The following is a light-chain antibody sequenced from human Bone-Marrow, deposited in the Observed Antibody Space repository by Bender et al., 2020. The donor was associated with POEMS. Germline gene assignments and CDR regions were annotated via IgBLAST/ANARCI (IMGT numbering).Light chain of an antibody. CDR3: QAWDTRLVV. V-gene: IGLV3-1*01. J-gene: IGLJ2*01. CDR2: QDS. Sequence: YELTQPPSLSVSPGQTATITCSGDKLEDSFAAWYQQQPGQSPVLLIYQDSKRPSGIPERFSASNSGNIATLTISGAQAVDEADYYCQAWDTRLVVFGGGTKLTVL. CDR1: KLEDSF.